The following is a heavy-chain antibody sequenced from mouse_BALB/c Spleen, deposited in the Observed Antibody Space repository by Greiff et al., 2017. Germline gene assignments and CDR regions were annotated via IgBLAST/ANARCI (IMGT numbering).Heavy chain of an antibody. CDR3: AREGKSY. V-gene: IGHV1-54*01. CDR1: GYAFTNYL. CDR2: INPGSGGT. J-gene: IGHJ2*01. Sequence: VQLQESGAELVRPGTSVKVSCKASGYAFTNYLIEWVKQRPGQGLEWIGVINPGSGGTNYNEKFKGKATLTADKSSSTAYMQLSSLTSDDSAVYFCAREGKSYWGQGTTLTVSS.